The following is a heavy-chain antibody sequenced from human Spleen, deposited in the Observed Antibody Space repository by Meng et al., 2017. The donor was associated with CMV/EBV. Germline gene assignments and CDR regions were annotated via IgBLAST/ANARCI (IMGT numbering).Heavy chain of an antibody. V-gene: IGHV1-2*02. CDR2: IDPNSGGT. Sequence: ASVKVSCKASGYSVNDYQINWVRQAPGQGLEWMGWIDPNSGGTNYAQKFQGRVIMTRDISTSTVYMEPSNLRGDDRAVYYCARDGPHCSVGGCYFDFWGQGSLVTVSS. CDR1: GYSVNDYQ. J-gene: IGHJ4*02. D-gene: IGHD2-15*01. CDR3: ARDGPHCSVGGCYFDF.